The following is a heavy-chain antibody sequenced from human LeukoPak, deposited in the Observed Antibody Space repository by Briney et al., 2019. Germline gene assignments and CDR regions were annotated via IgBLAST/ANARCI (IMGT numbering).Heavy chain of an antibody. Sequence: SETLSFTCTVSGGSISSGGYYWSWIRQHPGKGLEWIGYIYYSGSTYYNPSLKSRVTISVDTSKNQFSLKLSSVTAADTAVYYCARAKSSLTGYLGVDYWGQGTLVTVSS. V-gene: IGHV4-31*03. J-gene: IGHJ4*02. CDR2: IYYSGST. CDR3: ARAKSSLTGYLGVDY. CDR1: GGSISSGGYY. D-gene: IGHD3-9*01.